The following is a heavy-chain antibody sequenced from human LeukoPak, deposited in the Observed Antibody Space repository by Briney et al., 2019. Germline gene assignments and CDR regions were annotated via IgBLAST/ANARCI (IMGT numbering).Heavy chain of an antibody. V-gene: IGHV3-30-3*01. J-gene: IGHJ4*02. Sequence: GGSLRLSCEASGFNLRRYAMHWVRQAPGKGLEWVAVIFYDGSNENYADSVKGRFTISRDNSKNTLYLQMNSLRTEDTAVYYCAKDQNWGCFDYWGQGTLVTASS. CDR1: GFNLRRYA. CDR3: AKDQNWGCFDY. CDR2: IFYDGSNE. D-gene: IGHD7-27*01.